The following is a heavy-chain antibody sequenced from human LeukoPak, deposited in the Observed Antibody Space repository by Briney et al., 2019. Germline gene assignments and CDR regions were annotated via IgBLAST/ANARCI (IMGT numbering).Heavy chain of an antibody. CDR2: IYYSGST. V-gene: IGHV4-61*05. CDR1: GVSIISSNSY. D-gene: IGHD6-13*01. J-gene: IGHJ2*01. CDR3: ARVYYSRSYDYWYFDL. Sequence: SETLSLTCTVSGVSIISSNSYWGWIRQPPGKGLEWIGYIYYSGSTNYNPSLKSRVIISVDTSKNQFSLKLSSVTAADTAFYYCARVYYSRSYDYWYFDLWGRGTLVTVSS.